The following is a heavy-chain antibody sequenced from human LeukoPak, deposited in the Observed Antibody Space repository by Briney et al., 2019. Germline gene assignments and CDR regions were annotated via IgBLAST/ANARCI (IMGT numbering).Heavy chain of an antibody. CDR1: GFRFSDHH. D-gene: IGHD3-9*01. CDR2: IRNKANGYTT. Sequence: PGGSLRLSCAASGFRFSDHHMEWVRQAPGKGLEWVGRIRNKANGYTTEYAASVNGRFTISRDDSKSSLFLQMNGLITEDTAVYYCARDPVLRYFDWLLSAYYYYGMDVWGQGTTVTVSS. V-gene: IGHV3-72*01. J-gene: IGHJ6*02. CDR3: ARDPVLRYFDWLLSAYYYYGMDV.